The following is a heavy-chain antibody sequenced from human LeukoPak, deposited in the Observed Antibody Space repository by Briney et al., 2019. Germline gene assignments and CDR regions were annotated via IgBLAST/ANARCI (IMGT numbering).Heavy chain of an antibody. V-gene: IGHV4-39*07. CDR3: ARGHRVGPRGAFDI. J-gene: IGHJ3*02. Sequence: PSETLSLTCTVSGGSISSSSYNWGWIRQPPGKGLEWIGSIYYGGNAYYNPSLKSRVTISVDTSKNQFFLRLSSVTAADTAVYYCARGHRVGPRGAFDIWGQGTMVTVSS. CDR2: IYYGGNA. CDR1: GGSISSSSYN.